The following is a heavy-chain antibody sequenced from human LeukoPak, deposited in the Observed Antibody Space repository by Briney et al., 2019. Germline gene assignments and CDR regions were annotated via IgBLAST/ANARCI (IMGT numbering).Heavy chain of an antibody. CDR3: ARGTESLEDAFDI. V-gene: IGHV4-61*02. CDR1: GGSISSGSYY. D-gene: IGHD3-3*01. J-gene: IGHJ3*02. CDR2: IYTSGST. Sequence: SETLSLTCTVSGGSISSGSYYWSWIRQSAGKGLEWIGRIYTSGSTNYNPSLKSRVTISVDTSKNQFSLKLSSVTAADTAVYYCARGTESLEDAFDIWGQGTMVTVSS.